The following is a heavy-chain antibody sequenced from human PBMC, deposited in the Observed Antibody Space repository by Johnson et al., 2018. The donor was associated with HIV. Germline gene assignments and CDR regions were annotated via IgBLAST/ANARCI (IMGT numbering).Heavy chain of an antibody. J-gene: IGHJ3*01. CDR3: ARDGESQQLPLGDAFDV. CDR2: IRYDGSNK. D-gene: IGHD6-13*01. V-gene: IGHV3-30*02. Sequence: QVQLVESGGGVVQPGGSLRLSCAASGFTFSSYGMHWVRQAPGKGLEWVAFIRYDGSNKNYGDSVRGRFTISRDNSKNTLYLQMSSLRAEDTAMYYCARDGESQQLPLGDAFDVWGQGTMVTVSS. CDR1: GFTFSSYG.